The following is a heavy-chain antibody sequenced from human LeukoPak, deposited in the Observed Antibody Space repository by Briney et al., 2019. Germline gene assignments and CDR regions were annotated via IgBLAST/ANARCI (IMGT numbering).Heavy chain of an antibody. J-gene: IGHJ6*03. CDR2: IYTSGST. CDR3: ARDRSIAAAAYYYYYYMDV. CDR1: GGSISSYY. D-gene: IGHD6-13*01. V-gene: IGHV4-4*07. Sequence: SETLSLTCSVSGGSISSYYWSWIRQPAGKGLEWIGRIYTSGSTNYNPSLKSRVTMSVDTSKNQFSLKLSSVTAADTAVYYCARDRSIAAAAYYYYYYMDVWGKGTTVTVSS.